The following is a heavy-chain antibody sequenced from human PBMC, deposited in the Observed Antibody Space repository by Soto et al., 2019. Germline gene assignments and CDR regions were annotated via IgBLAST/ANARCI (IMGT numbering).Heavy chain of an antibody. Sequence: QVQLVQSGAAVKKPGASVKVSCKASGYTFTSYYMHWMRQAPGQGLEWMGIINPSGRSTSYAQKFQGRVIMPRDTPTRTVYMELTSLRSEDTAGYCCSRGAVSSGSYYLRFEPWGQGTLVTVSS. D-gene: IGHD3-10*01. CDR2: INPSGRST. V-gene: IGHV1-46*03. CDR3: SRGAVSSGSYYLRFEP. J-gene: IGHJ5*02. CDR1: GYTFTSYY.